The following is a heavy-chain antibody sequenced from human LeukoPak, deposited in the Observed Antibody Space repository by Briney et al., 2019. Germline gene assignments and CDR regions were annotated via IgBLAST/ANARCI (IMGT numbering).Heavy chain of an antibody. CDR2: IWYDGSNK. CDR3: ARDPSSGPWGYFDY. Sequence: GGSLRLSCAASGFIFRIYGMHWVRQAPGKGLEWVAVIWYDGSNKYYADSVKGRFTISRDNSKNTLYLQMNSLRAEDTAVYYCARDPSSGPWGYFDYWGQGTLVTVSS. CDR1: GFIFRIYG. J-gene: IGHJ4*02. D-gene: IGHD3-22*01. V-gene: IGHV3-33*08.